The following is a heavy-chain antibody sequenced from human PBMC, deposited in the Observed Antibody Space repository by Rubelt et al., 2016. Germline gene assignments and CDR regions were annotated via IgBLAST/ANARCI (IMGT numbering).Heavy chain of an antibody. D-gene: IGHD1/OR15-1a*01. Sequence: QLQLKESGPGLVKPSETLSLTCTVSGDSISSSSYYWGWIRQPPGKGLEWIGSIYYSGSTSYNPSLRSRVTISVDTSKNQFSLKLSSVTAADTAVYYCARETGTHYYWGQGTLVTVSS. CDR1: GDSISSSSYY. CDR3: ARETGTHYY. CDR2: IYYSGST. J-gene: IGHJ4*02. V-gene: IGHV4-39*02.